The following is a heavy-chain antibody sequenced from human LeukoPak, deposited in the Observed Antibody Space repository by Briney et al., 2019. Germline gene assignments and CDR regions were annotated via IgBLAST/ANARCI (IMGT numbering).Heavy chain of an antibody. CDR2: ISSSSSTI. J-gene: IGHJ3*02. D-gene: IGHD4-17*01. V-gene: IGHV3-48*02. CDR3: ARDTLLYADSPDAFDM. CDR1: GVTFSSYG. Sequence: PGGSLRLSCAASGVTFSSYGMTWVRQAPGKGLEWGSYISSSSSTIYYADSVKGRFTISRDNAKKSLYLQMNSLRDEDTAVYYCARDTLLYADSPDAFDMWGQGTMVTVSS.